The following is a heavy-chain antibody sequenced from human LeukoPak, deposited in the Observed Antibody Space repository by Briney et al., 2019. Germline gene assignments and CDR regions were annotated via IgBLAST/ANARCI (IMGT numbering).Heavy chain of an antibody. J-gene: IGHJ4*02. CDR3: ARTAVEQQLAYFDY. CDR2: IYYSGST. D-gene: IGHD6-13*01. Sequence: ASETLSLTCTVSGGSISSSSYYWGWIRQPPGKGLEWIGSIYYSGSTYSNPSLKSRVTISVDTSKNQFSLKLSSVTAADTAVYFCARTAVEQQLAYFDYWGQGTLVTVSS. CDR1: GGSISSSSYY. V-gene: IGHV4-39*01.